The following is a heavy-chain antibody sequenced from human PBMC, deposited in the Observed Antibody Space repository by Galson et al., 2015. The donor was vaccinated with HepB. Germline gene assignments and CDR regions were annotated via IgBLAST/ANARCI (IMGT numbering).Heavy chain of an antibody. Sequence: SLRLSCAGSGFIFSNYGMHWVRQAPGKGLEWVAVIWYGGSNKFYADSVKGRFTISRDNSKNTVYLQMKSLRVEDTSVYYCARAGREELDYDDSSAFMFHGKDVWGQGTTVSVSS. V-gene: IGHV3-33*01. CDR1: GFIFSNYG. D-gene: IGHD3-22*01. CDR3: ARAGREELDYDDSSAFMFHGKDV. CDR2: IWYGGSNK. J-gene: IGHJ6*02.